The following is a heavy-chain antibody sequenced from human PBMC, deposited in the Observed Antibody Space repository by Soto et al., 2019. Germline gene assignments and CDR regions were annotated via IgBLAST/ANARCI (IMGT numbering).Heavy chain of an antibody. CDR1: GGTFSSYA. Sequence: QVQLVQSGAEVKKPGSSVKVSCKASGGTFSSYAISWVRQAPGQGLEWMGGIIPIFGTANYAQKFQGRVTITADESTSTAYMELSSLRSEDTAVYHCARSMQDIVVVVAATYYYYGMDVWGQGTTVTVSS. J-gene: IGHJ6*02. V-gene: IGHV1-69*01. CDR2: IIPIFGTA. D-gene: IGHD2-15*01. CDR3: ARSMQDIVVVVAATYYYYGMDV.